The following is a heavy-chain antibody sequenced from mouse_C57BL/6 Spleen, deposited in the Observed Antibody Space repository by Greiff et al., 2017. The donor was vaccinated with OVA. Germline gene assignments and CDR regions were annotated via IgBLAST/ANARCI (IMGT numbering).Heavy chain of an antibody. D-gene: IGHD2-3*01. CDR3: GREEDGSHYYAMDD. V-gene: IGHV10-1*01. CDR2: IRSKSNNYAT. CDR1: GFSFNTYA. Sequence: EVHLVESGGGLVQPKGSLKLSCAASGFSFNTYAMNWVRQAPGKGLEWVARIRSKSNNYATYYADSVKDRVTISRDDSESMLYLQMKNLKTEDTAMYYCGREEDGSHYYAMDDWGQGTSVTVSS. J-gene: IGHJ4*01.